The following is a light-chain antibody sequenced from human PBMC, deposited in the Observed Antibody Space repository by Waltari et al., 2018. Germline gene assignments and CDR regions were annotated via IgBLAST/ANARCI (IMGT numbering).Light chain of an antibody. J-gene: IGKJ1*01. CDR3: QQTYSTLGT. Sequence: DIQMTQSPSSLSASVGDRVTITCRDSQSIVSYLHWYQQKPGKAPKLLIYAASSLQSGVTLRFSGSGSGTDFTLTISSLQPGDFATYYCQQTYSTLGTFGQGTKVEIK. V-gene: IGKV1-39*01. CDR2: AAS. CDR1: QSIVSY.